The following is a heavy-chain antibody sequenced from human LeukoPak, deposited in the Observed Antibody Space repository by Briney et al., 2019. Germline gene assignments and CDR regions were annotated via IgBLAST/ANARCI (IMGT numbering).Heavy chain of an antibody. J-gene: IGHJ5*02. CDR2: LYYNGRT. Sequence: SETLSLTCTVSGGSISTYYWSWIRQPPGKGLEWIGYLYYNGRTNYNPSLKSRVTMSVDTSKNQFSLKLSSVTAADTAVYYCARVGNPLVTVFAWFDPWGQGTLVTVSS. V-gene: IGHV4-59*12. D-gene: IGHD3-3*01. CDR1: GGSISTYY. CDR3: ARVGNPLVTVFAWFDP.